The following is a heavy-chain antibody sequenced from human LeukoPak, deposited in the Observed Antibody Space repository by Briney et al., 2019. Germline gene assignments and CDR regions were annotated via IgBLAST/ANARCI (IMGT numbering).Heavy chain of an antibody. CDR1: GFPFSSYW. CDR3: ARAGGDWSWFDP. Sequence: GGTLRLSCAASGFPFSSYWMSWVSQDPGKGLEWVANIKQDGSEKYYVDSVKGRFTISRDNAKNSLYLQMNSLRAEDTAVYYCARAGGDWSWFDPWGQGTLVTVSS. D-gene: IGHD2-21*02. V-gene: IGHV3-7*01. CDR2: IKQDGSEK. J-gene: IGHJ5*02.